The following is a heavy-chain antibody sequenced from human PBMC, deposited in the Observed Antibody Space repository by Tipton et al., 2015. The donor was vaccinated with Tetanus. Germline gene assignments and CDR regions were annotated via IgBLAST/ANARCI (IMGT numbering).Heavy chain of an antibody. J-gene: IGHJ5*02. D-gene: IGHD2-8*02. V-gene: IGHV4-34*01. CDR3: ARRSTFLLVVGRPWDLGFDP. CDR1: GGSFSGSF. CDR2: VSHSGSI. Sequence: TLSLTCDVSGGSFSGSFWSWIRQPPGKGLEWIGDVSHSGSINYNPSLKSRVTISVDTSKNQFSLRLSSATAADTAVYYCARRSTFLLVVGRPWDLGFDPWGQGTLVTVSS.